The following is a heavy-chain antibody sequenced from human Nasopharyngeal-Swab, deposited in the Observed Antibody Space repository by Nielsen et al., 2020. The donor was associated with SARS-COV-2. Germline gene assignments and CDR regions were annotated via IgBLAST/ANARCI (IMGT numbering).Heavy chain of an antibody. J-gene: IGHJ6*02. CDR2: IGRYGTDI. Sequence: VRQMPGKGLEWVSSIGRYGTDIFHADSVKGRFSVFRDAANKSIYLQMRSLRAEDTAVYYCARGTVFGVANGVDVWGQGTTVTVSS. V-gene: IGHV3-21*01. CDR3: ARGTVFGVANGVDV. D-gene: IGHD3-3*01.